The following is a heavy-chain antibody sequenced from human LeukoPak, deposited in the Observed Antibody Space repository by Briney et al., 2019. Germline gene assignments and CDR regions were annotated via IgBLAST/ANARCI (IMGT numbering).Heavy chain of an antibody. J-gene: IGHJ4*02. V-gene: IGHV3-21*01. D-gene: IGHD6-13*01. Sequence: GGSLRLSCAASGFTFSNYSMNWVRQAPGKGLEWVSSISSSSSYIYYADSVKGRFTISRDNAKNSLYLQMNSLRAEDTAVYYCAREAYSSSWYDYWGQGTLVTVSS. CDR3: AREAYSSSWYDY. CDR1: GFTFSNYS. CDR2: ISSSSSYI.